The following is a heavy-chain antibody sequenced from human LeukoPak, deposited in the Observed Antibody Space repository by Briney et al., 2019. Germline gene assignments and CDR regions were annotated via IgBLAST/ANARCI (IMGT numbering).Heavy chain of an antibody. J-gene: IGHJ4*02. Sequence: GGSLRLSCAASGFTVSSSYMTWVRQAPGKGLEWVSVIYSGGSTHYAGSVKGRFTISRDNSKNTVYLQMNSLRAEDTAVYHCARAPYSSSWYFDYWGQGTLVTVSS. CDR1: GFTVSSSY. D-gene: IGHD6-13*01. CDR3: ARAPYSSSWYFDY. V-gene: IGHV3-66*01. CDR2: IYSGGST.